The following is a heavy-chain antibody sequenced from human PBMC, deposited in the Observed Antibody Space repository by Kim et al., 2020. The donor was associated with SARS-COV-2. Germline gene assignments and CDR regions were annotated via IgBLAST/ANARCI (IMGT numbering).Heavy chain of an antibody. D-gene: IGHD3-10*01. J-gene: IGHJ5*02. CDR3: ARPYYYGAGTYDNYFDP. V-gene: IGHV4-39*01. Sequence: SLPSRVTISLDTSKNQFSLELGSVTASDTAVYYCARPYYYGAGTYDNYFDPWGQGILVTVSS.